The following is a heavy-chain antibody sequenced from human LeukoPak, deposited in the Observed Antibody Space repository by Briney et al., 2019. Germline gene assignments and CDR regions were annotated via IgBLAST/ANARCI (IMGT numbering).Heavy chain of an antibody. Sequence: PSETLSLTCTVSGGSIRSYYWNWIRQPPGKGLEWIGYIYYSGSTNYNPSLKSRVTISVDTSKNQFSLKLSSVTAADTAVYYCARVPRLSSLGAYYYYMDVWGKGTTVTISS. CDR1: GGSIRSYY. CDR3: ARVPRLSSLGAYYYYMDV. CDR2: IYYSGST. J-gene: IGHJ6*03. V-gene: IGHV4-59*01.